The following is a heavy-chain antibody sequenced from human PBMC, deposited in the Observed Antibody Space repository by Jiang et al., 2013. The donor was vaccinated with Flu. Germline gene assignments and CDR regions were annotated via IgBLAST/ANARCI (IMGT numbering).Heavy chain of an antibody. CDR3: ARDRAVAGTDYYYYYGMDV. V-gene: IGHV1-46*01. D-gene: IGHD6-19*01. Sequence: SVKVSCKASGYTFTSYYMHWVRQAPGQGLEWMGIINPSGGSTSYAQKFQGRVTMTRDTSTSTVYMELSSLRSEDTAVYYCARDRAVAGTDYYYYYGMDVWGQGTTVTVSS. CDR1: GYTFTSYY. J-gene: IGHJ6*02. CDR2: INPSGGST.